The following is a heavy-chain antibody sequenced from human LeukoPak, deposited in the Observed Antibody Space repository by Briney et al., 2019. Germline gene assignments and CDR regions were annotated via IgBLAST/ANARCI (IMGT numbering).Heavy chain of an antibody. Sequence: PSETLSLTCTVSGGSISSSSYYWGWIRQPPGKGLESIGSIYYSGSTYYNPSLKSRVTISADTSKNQFSLKLSSVTAADTAVYYCARDRTDYYGSGSYSLDWFDPWGQGTLVTVSS. CDR3: ARDRTDYYGSGSYSLDWFDP. CDR1: GGSISSSSYY. D-gene: IGHD3-10*01. CDR2: IYYSGST. J-gene: IGHJ5*02. V-gene: IGHV4-39*07.